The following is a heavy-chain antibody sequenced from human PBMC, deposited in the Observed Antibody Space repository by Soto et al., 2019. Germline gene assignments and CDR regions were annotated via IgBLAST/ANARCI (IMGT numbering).Heavy chain of an antibody. CDR2: VFLNGST. V-gene: IGHV4-30-2*01. J-gene: IGHJ5*02. CDR3: ARVAGDGWYDA. Sequence: QVRLQESGTGLVNPSQTLSLTCAVSGGSIASGGYSWSWVRQPPRRGLEWIGNVFLNGSTHYGPSLKGRITVSLDRSKDQFSLKLSAVTAADTAVYFCARVAGDGWYDAWGQGILVTVSS. CDR1: GGSIASGGYS.